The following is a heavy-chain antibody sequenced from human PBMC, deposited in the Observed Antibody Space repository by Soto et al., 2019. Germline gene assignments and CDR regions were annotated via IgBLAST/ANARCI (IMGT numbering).Heavy chain of an antibody. D-gene: IGHD2-15*01. V-gene: IGHV1-69*06. J-gene: IGHJ4*02. CDR3: AREESVVAATNIYYFEY. CDR1: GGTFSSYA. CDR2: IIPIFGTA. Sequence: ASVKISCKASGGTFSSYAISWVRQAPGQGLEWMGGIIPIFGTANYAQKFQGRVTITADKSTSTAYMELSSLRSEDTAVYYCAREESVVAATNIYYFEYWGEGTLVTVS.